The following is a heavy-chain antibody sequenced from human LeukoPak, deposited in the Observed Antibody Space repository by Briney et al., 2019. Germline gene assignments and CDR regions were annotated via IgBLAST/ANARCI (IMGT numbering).Heavy chain of an antibody. CDR2: ISWDSGNT. V-gene: IGHV3-43D*03. CDR3: AKGSGLVVAAAFDH. CDR1: GFTFNDYA. D-gene: IGHD2-15*01. Sequence: GGSLRLSCAASGFTFNDYAMHWVRQAPGKGLEWVSLISWDSGNTYYADSVKGRFTISRDNSKNSLSLQMNSLRAEDTALYYCAKGSGLVVAAAFDHWGQGTLVTVSS. J-gene: IGHJ4*02.